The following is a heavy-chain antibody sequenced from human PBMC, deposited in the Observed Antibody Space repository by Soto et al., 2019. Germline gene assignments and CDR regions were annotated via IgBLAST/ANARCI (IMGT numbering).Heavy chain of an antibody. Sequence: SETLSLTCTVSGGSISSSSYYWGWIRQPSGKGLEWIGYFYYTGSTNYNPSLKSRVTISIDASKNQFSLRLSSVTAADTAVYYCARSMHYSDGSNYSPFDYWGQGTLVTVSS. V-gene: IGHV4-61*05. CDR3: ARSMHYSDGSNYSPFDY. CDR2: FYYTGST. CDR1: GGSISSSSYY. D-gene: IGHD3-22*01. J-gene: IGHJ4*02.